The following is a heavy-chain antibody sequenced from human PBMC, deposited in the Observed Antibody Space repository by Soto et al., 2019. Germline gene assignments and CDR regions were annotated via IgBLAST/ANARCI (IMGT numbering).Heavy chain of an antibody. Sequence: SETLSLTCTVSGVSISSGGYYWGWIRQHPGKGLEWIGNIYHSGRTYYNPSLKSRVIMSVDTSKNHFSLNLNSATAADTAMYFCASVIGGEYYFDYWGQGTLVTVSS. CDR2: IYHSGRT. J-gene: IGHJ4*02. V-gene: IGHV4-31*03. CDR3: ASVIGGEYYFDY. D-gene: IGHD3-10*01. CDR1: GVSISSGGYY.